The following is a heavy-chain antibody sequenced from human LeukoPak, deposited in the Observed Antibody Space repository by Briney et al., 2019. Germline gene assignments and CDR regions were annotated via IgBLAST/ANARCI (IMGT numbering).Heavy chain of an antibody. J-gene: IGHJ4*02. CDR1: GGSISSSSAY. CDR2: IYYSKNT. D-gene: IGHD5-18*01. V-gene: IGHV4-39*01. Sequence: SETLSLTCTVSGGSISSSSAYWGWIRQPPGKGLEWIGSIYYSKNTYYNPSLKSRVTISADTSKNQFSLTLGSVSATDTAVYYCVSPRGLSYGYFDYWGQGTLVTVSS. CDR3: VSPRGLSYGYFDY.